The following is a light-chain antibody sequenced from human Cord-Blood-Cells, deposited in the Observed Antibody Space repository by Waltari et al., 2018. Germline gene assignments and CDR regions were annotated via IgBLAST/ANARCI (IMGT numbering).Light chain of an antibody. J-gene: IGLJ2*01. CDR2: EGS. CDR3: CSYAGSSNVV. CDR1: SSDVGSYNL. V-gene: IGLV2-23*01. Sequence: TGTSSDVGSYNLVSWYQQHPGKAPKLMIYEGSKRPSGVSNRFSGSKSGNTASLTISGLQAEDEADYYCCSYAGSSNVVFGGGTKLTVL.